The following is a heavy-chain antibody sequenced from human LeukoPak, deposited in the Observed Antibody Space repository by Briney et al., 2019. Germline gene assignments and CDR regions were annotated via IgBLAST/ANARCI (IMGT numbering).Heavy chain of an antibody. V-gene: IGHV4-34*01. Sequence: SETLSLTCAVYGGSFSGYYWSWIRQPPGKGLEWIGETNHSGSTNYNPSLKSRVTISVDTSKNQFSLKLSSVTAADTAVYYCARHSGSYLIDYWGQGTLVTVSS. J-gene: IGHJ4*02. CDR3: ARHSGSYLIDY. D-gene: IGHD1-26*01. CDR2: TNHSGST. CDR1: GGSFSGYY.